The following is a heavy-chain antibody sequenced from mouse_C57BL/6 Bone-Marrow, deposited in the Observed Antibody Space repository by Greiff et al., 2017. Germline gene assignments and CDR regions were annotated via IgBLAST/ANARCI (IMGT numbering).Heavy chain of an antibody. CDR2: IDPENGDT. CDR1: GFNIKDDY. Sequence: EVQLQQSGAELVRPGASVKWSCTASGFNIKDDYMHWVKQRPEQGLGWIGWIDPENGDTEYGSKFHGNATITADTSSNTAYLQLSRLTSEDTAVYYCTTWALLWYFDVWGTVTTVAVSS. D-gene: IGHD3-1*01. CDR3: TTWALLWYFDV. V-gene: IGHV14-4*01. J-gene: IGHJ1*03.